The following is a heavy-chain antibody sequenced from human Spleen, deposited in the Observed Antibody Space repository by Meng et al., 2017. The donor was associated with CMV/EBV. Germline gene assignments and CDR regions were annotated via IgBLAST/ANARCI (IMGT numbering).Heavy chain of an antibody. Sequence: GGSLRLSCAASGFMFSSYWMTGVRQAPGKGLEWVANIKEDGSEKYYVDSVKGRFTISRDNAKNSLYLQMNSLRAEDTAVYYCARGVEYYESSGYGCDYWGQGTLVTVSS. CDR1: GFMFSSYW. D-gene: IGHD3-22*01. CDR2: IKEDGSEK. J-gene: IGHJ4*02. V-gene: IGHV3-7*01. CDR3: ARGVEYYESSGYGCDY.